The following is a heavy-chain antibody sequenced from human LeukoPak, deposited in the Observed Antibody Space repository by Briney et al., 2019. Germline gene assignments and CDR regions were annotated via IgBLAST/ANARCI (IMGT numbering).Heavy chain of an antibody. CDR2: ISSSSYI. Sequence: GGSLRLSCAASGFTFSSYSMNWVRQARGKGLEWVSSISSSSYIYYSDSVKGRFTISRDNDKNSLYLQMNSLRAEDTAVYYCATEYCSGGSCYSFSMDVWGQGTTVTVSS. V-gene: IGHV3-21*01. CDR1: GFTFSSYS. J-gene: IGHJ6*02. D-gene: IGHD2-15*01. CDR3: ATEYCSGGSCYSFSMDV.